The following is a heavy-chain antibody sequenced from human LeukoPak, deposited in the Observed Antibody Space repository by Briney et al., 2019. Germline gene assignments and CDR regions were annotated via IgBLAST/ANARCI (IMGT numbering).Heavy chain of an antibody. CDR2: IYSGGST. CDR1: GVTVSSNY. CDR3: ARNKYSGSYLYYFDY. Sequence: PGGSLRLSCAASGVTVSSNYMSWVRQAPGKGLEWVSVIYSGGSTYYADSVKGRFTISRDNSKNTLYLQMNSLRAEDTAVYYCARNKYSGSYLYYFDYWGQGTLVTVSS. V-gene: IGHV3-66*01. J-gene: IGHJ4*02. D-gene: IGHD1-26*01.